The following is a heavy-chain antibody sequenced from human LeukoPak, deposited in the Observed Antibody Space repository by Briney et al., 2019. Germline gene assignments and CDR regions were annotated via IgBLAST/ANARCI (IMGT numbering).Heavy chain of an antibody. CDR1: GFTFSSYG. CDR2: ISYDGGNK. J-gene: IGHJ3*02. CDR3: AKSLDI. V-gene: IGHV3-30*18. Sequence: PGGSLRLSCAASGFTFSSYGMHWVRQAPGKGLEWVAVISYDGGNKYYADSVKGRFTISRDNSKNTLYLQMNSLRAEDTAVYYCAKSLDIWGQGTMVTVSS.